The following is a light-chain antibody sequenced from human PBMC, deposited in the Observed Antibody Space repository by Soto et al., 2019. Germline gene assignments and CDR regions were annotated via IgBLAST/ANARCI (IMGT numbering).Light chain of an antibody. Sequence: DIQVTQSPSTLSASVGDRVTITCRASQNINRLVAWYQQKPGKAPQLLIYDASTLESGVPSSFSGRGSGTEFTLSISSLQPDDFATYYCQQHYIHWTFGQGTKVDLK. CDR1: QNINRL. V-gene: IGKV1-5*01. CDR2: DAS. CDR3: QQHYIHWT. J-gene: IGKJ1*01.